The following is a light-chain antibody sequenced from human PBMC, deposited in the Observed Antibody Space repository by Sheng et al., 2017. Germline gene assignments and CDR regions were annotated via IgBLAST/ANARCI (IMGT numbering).Light chain of an antibody. CDR2: ATS. CDR1: QGISSY. J-gene: IGKJ2*01. V-gene: IGKV1-8*01. Sequence: AIRMTQSPSSFSASTGDRVTITCRASQGISSYLAWYQQKPGKAPKLLIYATSILQSGVPSRFSGSGSGSDFTLSINSLQSEDFATYYCQQSYSIPYTFGQGTKLEIK. CDR3: QQSYSIPYT.